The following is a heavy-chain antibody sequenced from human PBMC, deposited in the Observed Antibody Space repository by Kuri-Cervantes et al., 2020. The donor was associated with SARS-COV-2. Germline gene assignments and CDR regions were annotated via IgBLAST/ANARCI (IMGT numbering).Heavy chain of an antibody. J-gene: IGHJ6*03. CDR1: GFTASSNY. CDR3: ARDQYSSSSIDYYYYMDV. Sequence: GGSLRPSCEASGFTASSNYMSWARQAPGKGLEWVSVIYSGGSTYYADSVKGRFTISRDNSKNTLYLQMNSLRAEDTAVYYCARDQYSSSSIDYYYYMDVWGKGTTVTVSS. CDR2: IYSGGST. D-gene: IGHD6-6*01. V-gene: IGHV3-66*01.